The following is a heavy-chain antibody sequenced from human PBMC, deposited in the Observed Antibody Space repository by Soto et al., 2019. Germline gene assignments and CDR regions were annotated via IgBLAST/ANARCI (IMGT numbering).Heavy chain of an antibody. CDR1: GIAFNTHA. CDR3: ARGPRYCSGTSCYTIDY. CDR2: ISYGGANK. J-gene: IGHJ4*02. Sequence: VGSLRLSCTASGIAFNTHAMHWVRHAPGKGLEWVAVISYGGANKYYADSVRGRFTISRDNSENTLFLQMSSLRPEDTAVYYCARGPRYCSGTSCYTIDYWGQGTLVTVSS. V-gene: IGHV3-30*03. D-gene: IGHD2-2*02.